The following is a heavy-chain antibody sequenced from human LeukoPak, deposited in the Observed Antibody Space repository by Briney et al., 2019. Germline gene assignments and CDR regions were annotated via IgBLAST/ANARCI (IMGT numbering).Heavy chain of an antibody. Sequence: GGSLRLSCAASGFTFSSYAMSWVRQAPGKGLEWVSAISGSGGSTYYADSVKGRFTISRDNSKNTLYLQMNSLRAEDTAVYYCAKGNDYYDSSGPSSDFDYWGQGTLVTVSS. J-gene: IGHJ4*02. D-gene: IGHD3-22*01. V-gene: IGHV3-23*01. CDR3: AKGNDYYDSSGPSSDFDY. CDR1: GFTFSSYA. CDR2: ISGSGGST.